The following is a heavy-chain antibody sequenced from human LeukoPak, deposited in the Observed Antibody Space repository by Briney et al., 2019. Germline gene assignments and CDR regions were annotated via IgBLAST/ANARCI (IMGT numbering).Heavy chain of an antibody. J-gene: IGHJ3*01. CDR1: GGSISSSSHY. CDR2: IYYSGST. CDR3: ANADRYCSSGSCPVPDAFDF. Sequence: SETLSLTRSVSGGSISSSSHYWDWIRQPPGEGLEWIGSIYYSGSTYYNPSLKSRVTISVDRSKNQFSLKLSSVTAADTAVYYCANADRYCSSGSCPVPDAFDFWGQGTMVTVSS. D-gene: IGHD2-15*01. V-gene: IGHV4-39*07.